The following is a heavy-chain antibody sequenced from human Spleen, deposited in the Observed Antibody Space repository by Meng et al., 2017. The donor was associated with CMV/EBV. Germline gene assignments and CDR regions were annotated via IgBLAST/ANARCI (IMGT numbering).Heavy chain of an antibody. J-gene: IGHJ4*02. V-gene: IGHV3-21*01. CDR3: AKTGLSDTAPDY. CDR2: IIDSSYK. CDR1: GFAFSRYS. Sequence: GGSLRLSCAASGFAFSRYSMHWVRQASGKGLEWVSSIIDSSYKYHAESLKGRFTVSRDNAKNSLYLQMNSLKPEDTAIYYCAKTGLSDTAPDYWGQGTLVTVSS. D-gene: IGHD2-21*01.